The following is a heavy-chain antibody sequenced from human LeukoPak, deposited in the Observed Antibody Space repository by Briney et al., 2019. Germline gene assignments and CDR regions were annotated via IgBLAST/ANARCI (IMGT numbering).Heavy chain of an antibody. CDR1: GFTVSSNY. V-gene: IGHV3-53*01. CDR2: IYSGGST. J-gene: IGHJ3*02. Sequence: PGGSLRLSCAASGFTVSSNYMSWVRQAPGKGLEWVSVIYSGGSTYYADSVKGRFTISRDNSKNTLYLQMNSLRAEDTAVYYCARDPDNWGWDAFDIWGQGTIVTVSS. D-gene: IGHD7-27*01. CDR3: ARDPDNWGWDAFDI.